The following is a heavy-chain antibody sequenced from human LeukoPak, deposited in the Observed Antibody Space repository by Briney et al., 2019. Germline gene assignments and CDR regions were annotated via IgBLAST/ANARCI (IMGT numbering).Heavy chain of an antibody. CDR2: INPSGGST. V-gene: IGHV3-23*01. J-gene: IGHJ4*02. CDR1: GFTFISYV. D-gene: IGHD6-13*01. CDR3: AKEGSSWYYFDY. Sequence: GGSLRLSCAASGFTFISYVMSWVRQAPGKGLEWVSAINPSGGSTYYADSVKGRFTISVDNSKNTLHLQMNSLRAEDTAVYYCAKEGSSWYYFDYWGQGTLVTVSS.